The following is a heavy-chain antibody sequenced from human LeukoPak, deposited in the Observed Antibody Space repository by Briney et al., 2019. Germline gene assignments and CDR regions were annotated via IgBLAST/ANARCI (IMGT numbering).Heavy chain of an antibody. J-gene: IGHJ4*02. CDR1: GFTFSSYW. V-gene: IGHV3-7*01. D-gene: IGHD6-13*01. CDR3: ARDPLSSSSFDL. CDR2: INQAGSVR. Sequence: QTGGSLRLSCAASGFTFSSYWMNWVRQAPGKGLEWVANINQAGSVRYYVDSVKGRFTISRDNAKNSLYLQMNSLRAEDTAVYYCARDPLSSSSFDLWGQGTLVTVSS.